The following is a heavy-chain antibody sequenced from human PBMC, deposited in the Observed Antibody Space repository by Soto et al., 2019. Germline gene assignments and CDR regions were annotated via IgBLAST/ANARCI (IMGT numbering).Heavy chain of an antibody. CDR2: IYYSGST. CDR1: GGSISSGGYY. J-gene: IGHJ4*02. CDR3: ASQGYYYDSSGYR. D-gene: IGHD3-22*01. V-gene: IGHV4-31*03. Sequence: SETLSLTCTVSGGSISSGGYYWSWIRQHPGKGLEWIGYIYYSGSTYYNPSLKSRVTISVDTSKNQFSLKLSSVTAADTAVYYCASQGYYYDSSGYRWGQGTLVTVSS.